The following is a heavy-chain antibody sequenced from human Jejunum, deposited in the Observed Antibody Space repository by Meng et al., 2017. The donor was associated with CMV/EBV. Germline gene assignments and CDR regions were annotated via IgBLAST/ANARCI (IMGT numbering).Heavy chain of an antibody. CDR3: AKDKGVRFLEWLSV. Sequence: GHSFSMSGMHWVRQAPGKGLDWVAFIRNDGNDKYYANSVKGRFTISRDNSKSTVYLQMNSLRVEDTAVYYCAKDKGVRFLEWLSVRGQGTLVTVSS. CDR1: GHSFSMSG. V-gene: IGHV3-30*02. CDR2: IRNDGNDK. D-gene: IGHD3-3*01. J-gene: IGHJ4*02.